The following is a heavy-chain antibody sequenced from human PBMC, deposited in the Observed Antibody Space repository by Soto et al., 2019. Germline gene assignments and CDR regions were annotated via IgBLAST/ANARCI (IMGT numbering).Heavy chain of an antibody. J-gene: IGHJ1*01. Sequence: QVQLQESGPGLVKASQTLSLTCNVSGGSISSGGYYWTWIRQHPGKGLEWIGNIHHIGSTFYNPSLKSGVAISVDTSKNQFSLKVSSVTAADTAVYFCVRGVLSWGQGTLVTVSS. V-gene: IGHV4-31*03. CDR3: VRGVLS. CDR1: GGSISSGGYY. CDR2: IHHIGST. D-gene: IGHD3-10*01.